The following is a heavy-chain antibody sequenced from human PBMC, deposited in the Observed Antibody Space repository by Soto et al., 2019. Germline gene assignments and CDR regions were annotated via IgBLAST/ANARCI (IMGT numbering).Heavy chain of an antibody. V-gene: IGHV3-30*03. CDR3: ARNYRFLEWLSFDY. CDR2: ISYDGSNK. D-gene: IGHD3-3*01. Sequence: AGGSLRLSCAASGFTFSSYGVHWVRQAPGKGLEWVAVISYDGSNKYYADSVKGRFTISRDNSKNTLYLQMNSLRAEDTAVYYCARNYRFLEWLSFDYWGQGTLVTVSS. J-gene: IGHJ4*02. CDR1: GFTFSSYG.